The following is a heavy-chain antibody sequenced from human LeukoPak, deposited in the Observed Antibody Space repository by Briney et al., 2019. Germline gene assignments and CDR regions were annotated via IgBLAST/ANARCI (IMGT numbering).Heavy chain of an antibody. V-gene: IGHV3-9*03. D-gene: IGHD2-15*01. CDR3: AKDNSYTPRYYFDY. Sequence: GGSLRLSCAASGFTFDDYAMHWVRQAPGKGLEWVSGISWNSGSIGYADSVKGRFTISRDNAKNSLYLQMNSLRAEDMALYYCAKDNSYTPRYYFDYWGQGTLVTVSS. CDR2: ISWNSGSI. J-gene: IGHJ4*02. CDR1: GFTFDDYA.